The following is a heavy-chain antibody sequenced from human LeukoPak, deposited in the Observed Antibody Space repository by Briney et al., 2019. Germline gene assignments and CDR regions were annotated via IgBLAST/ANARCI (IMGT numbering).Heavy chain of an antibody. CDR3: AKDQGLTAPPPYGLDV. CDR2: IILVLNIT. V-gene: IGHV1-69*04. D-gene: IGHD5-18*01. J-gene: IGHJ6*02. Sequence: SVTVSFTTSVGTFTISAITWVRQAPGQGQEWMGRIILVLNITTYAQKFQGRVTITAHTSTTTVYMELSSLRSEETAVYYCAKDQGLTAPPPYGLDVWGQGTTVIVTS. CDR1: VGTFTISA.